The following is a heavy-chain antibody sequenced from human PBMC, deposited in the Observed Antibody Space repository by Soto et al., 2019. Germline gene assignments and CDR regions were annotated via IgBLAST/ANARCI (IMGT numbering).Heavy chain of an antibody. V-gene: IGHV3-30-3*01. CDR2: ILYDGSIE. J-gene: IGHJ5*02. CDR3: AREASVAALNWFDP. Sequence: LRLSCAASGFTFSTYAMNCVRQAPGKGLEWVAVILYDGSIEHYADSVKGRFTVSRDNSKNTVYLQMNSLTPEDTAVYYCAREASVAALNWFDPWGQGTLVTVSS. CDR1: GFTFSTYA. D-gene: IGHD6-6*01.